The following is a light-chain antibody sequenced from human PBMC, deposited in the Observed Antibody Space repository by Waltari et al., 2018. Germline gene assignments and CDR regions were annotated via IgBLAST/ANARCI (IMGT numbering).Light chain of an antibody. Sequence: QSALTQPASVSGSPGQSITISCTGSSNNIGFYDLVSWYQQHPGKAPKLIIFDVIKRPSGVSDRFSGSKSGNTASLTISGLQTEDDADYYCCSYSGSGSFPYDFGPGTRVAVL. CDR2: DVI. CDR1: SNNIGFYDL. V-gene: IGLV2-23*02. J-gene: IGLJ1*01. CDR3: CSYSGSGSFPYD.